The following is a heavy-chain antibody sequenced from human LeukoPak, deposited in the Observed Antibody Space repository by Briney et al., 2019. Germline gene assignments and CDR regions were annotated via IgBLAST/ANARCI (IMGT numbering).Heavy chain of an antibody. J-gene: IGHJ4*02. Sequence: GASVKVSCKASGGTFSSYAISWVRQAPGQGLEWMGGIIPIFGTANYAQKFQGRVTIAADESTSTAYMELSSLRSEDTAVYYCARGDSSSWPRFDYWGQGTLVTVSS. CDR2: IIPIFGTA. CDR1: GGTFSSYA. D-gene: IGHD6-13*01. V-gene: IGHV1-69*13. CDR3: ARGDSSSWPRFDY.